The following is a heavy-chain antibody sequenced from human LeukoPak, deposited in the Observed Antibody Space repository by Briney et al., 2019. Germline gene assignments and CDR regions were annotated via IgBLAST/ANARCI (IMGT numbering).Heavy chain of an antibody. CDR2: VNPSGGST. CDR1: GYTFTSYY. J-gene: IGHJ4*02. CDR3: ARRHKHYYQIDY. Sequence: ASVKLSCKASGYTFTSYYLHWVRQAPGQGLEGMGMVNPSGGSTSYAQKFQGRVTVTRDTSTTTVYMELSSLRSDDTAVFYCARRHKHYYQIDYWGQGTLVTVSS. V-gene: IGHV1-46*01. D-gene: IGHD1-26*01.